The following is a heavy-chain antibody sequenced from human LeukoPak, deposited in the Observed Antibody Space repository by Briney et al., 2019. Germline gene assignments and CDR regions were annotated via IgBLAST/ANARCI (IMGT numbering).Heavy chain of an antibody. D-gene: IGHD7-27*01. J-gene: IGHJ4*02. Sequence: TGGSLRLSCAASGVTVGTNSMSWVRQAPGKGLEWVSIIYSGGSTYYADSVKGRFTISRDNSKNTLYLQMNSLRAEDTAVYYCARANWGHPMYYFDYWGQGTLVTVSS. CDR1: GVTVGTNS. CDR3: ARANWGHPMYYFDY. CDR2: IYSGGST. V-gene: IGHV3-66*01.